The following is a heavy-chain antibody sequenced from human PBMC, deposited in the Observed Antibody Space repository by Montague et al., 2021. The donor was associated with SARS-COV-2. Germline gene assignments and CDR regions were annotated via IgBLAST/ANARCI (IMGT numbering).Heavy chain of an antibody. CDR3: ARRGGGEVFARFMYWYFDV. CDR2: IYYSGSVTT. Sequence: SETLSLTCIVSGGSINNYYWCWVRQSPGKGLEWIGYIYYSGSVTTSYNPSLKSRVSISVDTSENQFSLKLTSVTAADTAVYYCARRGGGEVFARFMYWYFDVWSRGTLVTVSS. J-gene: IGHJ2*01. CDR1: GGSINNYY. V-gene: IGHV4-59*13. D-gene: IGHD2-21*01.